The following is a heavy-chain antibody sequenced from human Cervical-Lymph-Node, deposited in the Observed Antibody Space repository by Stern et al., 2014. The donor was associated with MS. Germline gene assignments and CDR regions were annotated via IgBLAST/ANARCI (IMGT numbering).Heavy chain of an antibody. Sequence: QVQLVQSGDEGKKPGSSVKVSCKASRDTFSHYALSWVRQAPEHGLEWMGGIIPGLGTTSYAQKFQGRITISADTSTNTLYMELSSLRSEDTAVYFCARDQGDYGSGSENSWFDPWGQGTLVTVSS. J-gene: IGHJ5*02. CDR1: RDTFSHYA. CDR3: ARDQGDYGSGSENSWFDP. D-gene: IGHD3-10*01. V-gene: IGHV1-69*06. CDR2: IIPGLGTT.